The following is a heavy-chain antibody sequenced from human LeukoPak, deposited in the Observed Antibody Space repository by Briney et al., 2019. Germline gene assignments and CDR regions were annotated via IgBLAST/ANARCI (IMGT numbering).Heavy chain of an antibody. J-gene: IGHJ5*01. CDR3: AKDPETYSSRWFDS. Sequence: GGSLRLSCAASGFTFSNYAMHWVRQAPGKGLEYVSSMNSNGGSAYYASSVKGRFTISRDNFKNTLYLQMGSLRLEDMAVYYCAKDPETYSSRWFDSWGQGTLVTVSS. CDR1: GFTFSNYA. V-gene: IGHV3-64*01. D-gene: IGHD2-21*01. CDR2: MNSNGGSA.